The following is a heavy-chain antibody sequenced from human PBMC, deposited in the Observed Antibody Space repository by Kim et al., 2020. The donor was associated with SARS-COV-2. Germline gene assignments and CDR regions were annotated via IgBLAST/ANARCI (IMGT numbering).Heavy chain of an antibody. CDR1: GYSFISYA. Sequence: ASVKVSCKASGYSFISYAMHWVRQAPGQRLEWMGWIIGGNGNTKYSQKLQDRVTITRDTSASTAYMELSSLTSEDTAVYYCARQRSSTWYDFDSWGQGTLVTVSS. V-gene: IGHV1-3*01. D-gene: IGHD6-13*01. CDR3: ARQRSSTWYDFDS. J-gene: IGHJ4*02. CDR2: IIGGNGNT.